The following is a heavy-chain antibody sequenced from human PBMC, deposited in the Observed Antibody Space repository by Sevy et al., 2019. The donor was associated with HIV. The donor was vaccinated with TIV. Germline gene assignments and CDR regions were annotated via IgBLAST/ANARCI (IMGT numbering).Heavy chain of an antibody. Sequence: GESLKISCKASVYKFTTYWIGWARQMPGKGLEWMGMIYPRDSDTRYSPSFQGQVTISADTSINTAYLQWSSLKASDTAMYFCARHVDMTTLIGGLYYFDSWGQGTLVTVSS. CDR2: IYPRDSDT. J-gene: IGHJ4*02. CDR3: ARHVDMTTLIGGLYYFDS. CDR1: VYKFTTYW. V-gene: IGHV5-51*01. D-gene: IGHD4-4*01.